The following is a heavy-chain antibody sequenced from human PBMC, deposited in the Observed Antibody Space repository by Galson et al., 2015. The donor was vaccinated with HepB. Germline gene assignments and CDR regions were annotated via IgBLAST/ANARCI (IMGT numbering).Heavy chain of an antibody. CDR1: GYSFTSYW. J-gene: IGHJ4*02. CDR3: ARRGIIPYSSGGNYYFDY. CDR2: IHPGDSDT. Sequence: QSGAEVKKPGESLKISCKGSGYSFTSYWIGWARQMPGKGLEWMGIIHPGDSDTRYSPSFQGQVTISADKSISTAYLQWSSLKASDTAMYYCARRGIIPYSSGGNYYFDYWGQGTLVTVSS. V-gene: IGHV5-51*03. D-gene: IGHD6-19*01.